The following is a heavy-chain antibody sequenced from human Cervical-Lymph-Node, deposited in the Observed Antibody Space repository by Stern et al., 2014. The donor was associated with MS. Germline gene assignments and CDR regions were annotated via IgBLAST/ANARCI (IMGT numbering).Heavy chain of an antibody. CDR2: IHDTGTT. V-gene: IGHV4-39*01. D-gene: IGHD6-19*01. CDR1: GDSISTRSDY. CDR3: ARQHSSGWYDY. Sequence: QLQLQESGPGLVKPSETLSLTCTVSGDSISTRSDYWGWIRQAPGEGLEWIGTIHDTGTTYYNSALQSRVSISVHTPKRQFSLRLSYVTAADTALYYCARQHSSGWYDYWGQGTLVTVSS. J-gene: IGHJ4*02.